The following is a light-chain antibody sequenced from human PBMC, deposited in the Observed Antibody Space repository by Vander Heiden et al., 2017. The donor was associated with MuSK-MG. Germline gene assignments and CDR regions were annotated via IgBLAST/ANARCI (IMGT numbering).Light chain of an antibody. J-gene: IGKJ3*01. CDR3: QQYDNLPSFT. CDR1: QDISNN. Sequence: DIQMTHSPSSLSASVGDRVTITCQASQDISNNLNWYQQKPGKAPKLLIYDASNLETGVPSRFSGSRSGTDFTFTISSLQPKDIAKYYCQQYDNLPSFTFGHGTKVDIK. V-gene: IGKV1-33*01. CDR2: DAS.